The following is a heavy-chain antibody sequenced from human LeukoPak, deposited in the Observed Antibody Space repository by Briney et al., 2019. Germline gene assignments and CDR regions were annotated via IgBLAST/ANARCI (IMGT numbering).Heavy chain of an antibody. Sequence: GGSLRLSCAASGFTFSSYAMSWVRQAPGKGLEWVSAISGSATSSYYADSVKGRFTISRDNSKNTLYLQMNSLRAEDTAVYYCAKDLSSSWPNALGIWGQGTMVTVSS. V-gene: IGHV3-23*01. CDR3: AKDLSSSWPNALGI. J-gene: IGHJ3*02. CDR2: ISGSATSS. D-gene: IGHD6-13*01. CDR1: GFTFSSYA.